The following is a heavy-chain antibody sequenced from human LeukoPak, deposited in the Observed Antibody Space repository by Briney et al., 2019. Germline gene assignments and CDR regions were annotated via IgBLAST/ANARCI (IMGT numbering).Heavy chain of an antibody. V-gene: IGHV3-23*01. CDR3: AKGSGFEELGYYYYYMDV. CDR1: GFTFSSYA. Sequence: PGGSLRLSCAASGFTFSSYAMTWLPQAPGKGLEWVSTISGSGGYTYYADSVKGRVTISRDNSKNTLYLQMNSLSAEDTAVYYCAKGSGFEELGYYYYYMDVWGKGTAVTVSS. CDR2: ISGSGGYT. J-gene: IGHJ6*03. D-gene: IGHD3-10*01.